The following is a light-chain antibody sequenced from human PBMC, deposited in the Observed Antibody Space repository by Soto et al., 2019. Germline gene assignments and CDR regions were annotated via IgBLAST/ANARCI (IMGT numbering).Light chain of an antibody. V-gene: IGKV3-11*01. CDR1: QSVSSY. CDR2: DAS. CDR3: QQRSNWPPIT. Sequence: EIFLSQSPSTLSLSTGERATLSCRASQSVSSYLAWYQQKPGQAPRLLIYDASNRATGIPARFSGSGSGTDFTLTISSLEPEDFAVYYCQQRSNWPPITFGQGTRLAI. J-gene: IGKJ5*01.